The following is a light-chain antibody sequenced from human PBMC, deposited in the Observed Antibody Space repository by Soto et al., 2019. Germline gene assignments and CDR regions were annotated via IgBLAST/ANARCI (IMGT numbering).Light chain of an antibody. Sequence: QSVLTQPRSVSGSPGKSVPISCTGSISDVGGYNYVSWYQQHPGKAPKLRIYDVSKRPSGVPDRFSGSKSANTASLTISGLQAEDEADYYCCSYAGRYIHYDXGGGTKVPV. CDR1: ISDVGGYNY. CDR3: CSYAGRYIHYD. J-gene: IGLJ1*01. V-gene: IGLV2-11*01. CDR2: DVS.